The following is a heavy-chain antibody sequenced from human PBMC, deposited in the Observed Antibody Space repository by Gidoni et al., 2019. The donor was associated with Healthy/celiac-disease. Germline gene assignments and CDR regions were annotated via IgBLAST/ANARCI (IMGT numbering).Heavy chain of an antibody. V-gene: IGHV3-23*01. D-gene: IGHD2-15*01. CDR3: AKDRGRGVVNYFDY. J-gene: IGHJ4*02. CDR2: ISGSGGST. Sequence: EVQLLEYGGGLVQPGGSLRLSCAASGFNFSSYAMSWVRQAPGKGLELVSAISGSGGSTYYADSVKGRFTISRDNSKNTLYLQMNSLRAEDTAVYYCAKDRGRGVVNYFDYWGQGTLVTVSS. CDR1: GFNFSSYA.